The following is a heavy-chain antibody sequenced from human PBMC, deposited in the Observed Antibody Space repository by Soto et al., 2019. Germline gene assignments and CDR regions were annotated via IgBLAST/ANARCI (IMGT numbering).Heavy chain of an antibody. Sequence: PSQTLSLTCAISVYSVSSNNAAWNWIRQSPSRGLECLGRTYYRSNWSNDYAVSVKSRITINPHTSKNQFSLKLKSVTPEDTAVYYCARGDQYFQPWGQGTMVTVSS. J-gene: IGHJ1*01. CDR1: VYSVSSNNAA. CDR3: ARGDQYFQP. CDR2: TYYRSNWSN. V-gene: IGHV6-1*01.